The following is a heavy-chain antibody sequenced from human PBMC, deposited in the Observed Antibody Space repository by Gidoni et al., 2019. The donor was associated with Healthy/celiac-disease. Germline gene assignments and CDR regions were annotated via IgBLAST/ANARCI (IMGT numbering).Heavy chain of an antibody. D-gene: IGHD6-25*01. V-gene: IGHV2-26*01. Sequence: QGPFKGSCPVLVKPPETPHPTFPRPGFSPSNARMGVSWNRQPPGKALEWLAHIFSNDEKSYSTSLKSRLTISKDTSKSQVVLTMTNMDPVDTATYYCARITTANDPPDYWGQGTLVTVSS. CDR1: GFSPSNARMG. CDR3: ARITTANDPPDY. CDR2: IFSNDEK. J-gene: IGHJ4*02.